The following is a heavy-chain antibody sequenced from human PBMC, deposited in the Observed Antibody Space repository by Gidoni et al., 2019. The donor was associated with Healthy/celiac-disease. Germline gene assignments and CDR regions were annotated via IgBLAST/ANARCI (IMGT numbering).Heavy chain of an antibody. CDR1: GFTFSSYW. Sequence: EVQLVESGGGLVQPGGSLRLSCAASGFTFSSYWMSWVRQAPGKGLEWVANIKQDGSEKYYVDSVKGRFTISRDNAKNSLYLQMNSLRAEDTAVYYCARGWGIAVAGTTFDYWGQGTLVTVSS. D-gene: IGHD6-19*01. V-gene: IGHV3-7*01. CDR3: ARGWGIAVAGTTFDY. CDR2: IKQDGSEK. J-gene: IGHJ4*02.